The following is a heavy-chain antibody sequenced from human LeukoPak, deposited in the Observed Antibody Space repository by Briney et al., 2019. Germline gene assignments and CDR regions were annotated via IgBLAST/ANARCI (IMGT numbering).Heavy chain of an antibody. D-gene: IGHD3-10*01. J-gene: IGHJ4*02. CDR3: ARSELLWFGGVNSGFDY. CDR2: IYTSGST. V-gene: IGHV4-61*02. CDR1: GGSISSGSYY. Sequence: PSETLSLTCTVSGGSISSGSYYWSWIRQPAGKGLEWIGRIYTSGSTNYNPSLKSRVTISVDTSKNQFSLKLSSVTAAVTAVYYCARSELLWFGGVNSGFDYWGQGTLVTVSS.